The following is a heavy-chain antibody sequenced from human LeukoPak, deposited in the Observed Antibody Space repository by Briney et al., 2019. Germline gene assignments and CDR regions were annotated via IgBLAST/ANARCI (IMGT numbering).Heavy chain of an antibody. CDR3: ARSIDSSSWYLDY. Sequence: GGSLRLSCAASGFTVSSNYMSWVRQAPGKGLEWVSVIYSGGSTYYADSVKGRFTISRDNSKNTLYLQMNSLRAEDTAVYYCARSIDSSSWYLDYWGQGTLVTVSS. CDR2: IYSGGST. J-gene: IGHJ4*02. CDR1: GFTVSSNY. D-gene: IGHD6-13*01. V-gene: IGHV3-53*01.